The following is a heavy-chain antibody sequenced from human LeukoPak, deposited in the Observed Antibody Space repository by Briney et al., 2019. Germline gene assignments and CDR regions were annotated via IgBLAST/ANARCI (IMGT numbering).Heavy chain of an antibody. Sequence: ASVKVSCKASGYTFTGYAMNWVRQAPGQGLEWMGWINTNTGNPTYAQGFTGRFVFSLDTSVSTAYLQISSLKAEDTAVYYCARIRGQVVFNWFDPWGQGTLVTVSS. J-gene: IGHJ5*02. V-gene: IGHV7-4-1*02. D-gene: IGHD2-2*01. CDR1: GYTFTGYA. CDR2: INTNTGNP. CDR3: ARIRGQVVFNWFDP.